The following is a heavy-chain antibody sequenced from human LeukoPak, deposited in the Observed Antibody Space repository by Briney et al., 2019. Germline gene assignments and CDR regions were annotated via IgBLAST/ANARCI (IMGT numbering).Heavy chain of an antibody. J-gene: IGHJ3*02. CDR1: GYTFTRYT. CDR3: ARGGSGATFDI. CDR2: INTDNGNT. D-gene: IGHD1-26*01. V-gene: IGHV1-3*04. Sequence: ASVTVSCTTSGYTFTRYTIHWMRQVPGQGLEWMGWINTDNGNTKYPQQFQGRVTSIRDTSANTVYMELSSLRSEDTATYYCARGGSGATFDIWGQGTMVTVSS.